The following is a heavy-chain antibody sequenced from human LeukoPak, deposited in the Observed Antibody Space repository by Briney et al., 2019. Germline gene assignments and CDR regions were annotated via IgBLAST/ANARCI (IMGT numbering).Heavy chain of an antibody. CDR2: ISGSGGST. Sequence: GGTLRLSCAASGFTFSSYGMSWVRQAPGKGLEWVSAISGSGGSTYYADSVKGRFTISRDNSKNTLYLQMNSLRAEDTAVYYCAKDRSDSSSWYRYYYYYYMDVWGKGTTVTISS. CDR1: GFTFSSYG. V-gene: IGHV3-23*01. D-gene: IGHD6-13*01. J-gene: IGHJ6*03. CDR3: AKDRSDSSSWYRYYYYYYMDV.